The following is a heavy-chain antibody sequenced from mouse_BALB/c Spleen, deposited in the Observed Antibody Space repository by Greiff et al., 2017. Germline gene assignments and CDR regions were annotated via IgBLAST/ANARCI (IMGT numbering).Heavy chain of an antibody. Sequence: EVKLVESGTVLARPGASVKMSCKASGYSFTSYWMHWVKQRPGQGLEWIGAIYPGNSDTSYNQKFKGKAKLTAVTSASTAYMELSSLTNEDSAVYYCARRGDGYQYYYAMDYWGQGTSVTVSS. D-gene: IGHD2-3*01. V-gene: IGHV1-5*01. CDR3: ARRGDGYQYYYAMDY. CDR1: GYSFTSYW. J-gene: IGHJ4*01. CDR2: IYPGNSDT.